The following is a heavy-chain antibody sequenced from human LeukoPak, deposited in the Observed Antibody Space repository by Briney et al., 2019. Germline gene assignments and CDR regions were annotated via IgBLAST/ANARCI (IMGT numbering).Heavy chain of an antibody. CDR1: GYTFTSYD. D-gene: IGHD3-3*01. CDR2: INPNSGGT. CDR3: ASSYSKDYDFWSGYFSRRGAFDI. Sequence: ASVKVSCKASGYTFTSYDINWVRQATGQGLEWMGWINPNSGGTNYAQKFQGRVTMTRDTSISTAYMELSRLRSDDTAVYYCASSYSKDYDFWSGYFSRRGAFDIWGQGTMVTVSS. J-gene: IGHJ3*02. V-gene: IGHV1-2*02.